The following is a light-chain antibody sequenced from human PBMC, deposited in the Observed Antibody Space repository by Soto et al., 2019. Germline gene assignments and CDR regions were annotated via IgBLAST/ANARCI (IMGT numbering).Light chain of an antibody. V-gene: IGLV1-36*01. J-gene: IGLJ1*01. CDR3: AAWDDSLGSGV. CDR1: SSNIGDNA. CDR2: YDD. Sequence: QSALTQPPSVSEAPRQRVTISCSGSSSNIGDNAVNWYQQLPGKAPKLLIYYDDLLPSGVSDRFSGSKSGTSASLAISGLQSEDEADYYCAAWDDSLGSGVFGTGTRSPS.